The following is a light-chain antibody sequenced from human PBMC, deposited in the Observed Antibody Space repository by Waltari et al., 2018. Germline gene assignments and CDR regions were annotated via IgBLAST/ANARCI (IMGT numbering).Light chain of an antibody. Sequence: DIQMTQSPSSLSASVGDRVTITCRASHSITTYLNWYQQKPGKAPNLLIYAASSLQSGVPSMFSSSGSGEEVTRAISSLRPEDFATYYCQQTNSVPLTFGGGTKVEIK. CDR2: AAS. V-gene: IGKV1-39*01. J-gene: IGKJ4*01. CDR1: HSITTY. CDR3: QQTNSVPLT.